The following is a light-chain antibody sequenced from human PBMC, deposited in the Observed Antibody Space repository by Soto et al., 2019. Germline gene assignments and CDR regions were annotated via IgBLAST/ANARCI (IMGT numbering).Light chain of an antibody. Sequence: EIVLTQSPATLSLSPGERATLSCRASQSVSSSLVWYQHKVGQAPRLLIYDASNRATGIPARFSGSGSGTDFTLTISRLEPEDFAVYYCQQRSNWPLWTFGQGTKVGI. CDR3: QQRSNWPLWT. CDR1: QSVSSS. V-gene: IGKV3-11*01. CDR2: DAS. J-gene: IGKJ1*01.